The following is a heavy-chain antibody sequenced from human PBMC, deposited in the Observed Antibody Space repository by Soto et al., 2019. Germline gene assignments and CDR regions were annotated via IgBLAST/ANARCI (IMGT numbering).Heavy chain of an antibody. Sequence: ASVKVSCKASGYTFTSYYMHWVRQAPGQGLEWMGIINPSGGSTSYAQKFQGRVTMTRDTSTSTVYMELSSLRSEDTAVYYCARDVEMATIGSQFRYWGRRTLVTVSS. CDR3: ARDVEMATIGSQFRY. CDR2: INPSGGST. CDR1: GYTFTSYY. D-gene: IGHD5-12*01. V-gene: IGHV1-46*01. J-gene: IGHJ4*02.